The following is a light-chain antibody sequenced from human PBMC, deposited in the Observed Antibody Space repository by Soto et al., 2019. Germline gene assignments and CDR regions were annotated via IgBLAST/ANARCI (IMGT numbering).Light chain of an antibody. CDR2: DTS. V-gene: IGLV7-46*01. CDR3: LLAYSSSRPV. J-gene: IGLJ2*01. Sequence: QAVVTQEPSLTVSPGGTVTLTCGSSTGDVTSCHYPYWFQQKPGQAPRTLIYDTSNKHSWTPARFSGSLLGGKAALTLSGAQPEDEAIYYCLLAYSSSRPVFGGGTKLTVL. CDR1: TGDVTSCHY.